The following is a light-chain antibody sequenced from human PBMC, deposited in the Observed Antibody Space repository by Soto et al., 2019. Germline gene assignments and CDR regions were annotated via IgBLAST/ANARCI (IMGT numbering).Light chain of an antibody. CDR1: QSVSSSY. CDR2: GAS. V-gene: IGKV3-20*01. J-gene: IGKJ2*01. Sequence: EIVLTQSPGTLSLSPGERATLSCRASQSVSSSYLAWYQQKPGQAPRLLIYGASSRATGIPDRFSGSGSGTDFTLTISSLEPEDFAVYYCQQYGSSPPMYTFGQGTK. CDR3: QQYGSSPPMYT.